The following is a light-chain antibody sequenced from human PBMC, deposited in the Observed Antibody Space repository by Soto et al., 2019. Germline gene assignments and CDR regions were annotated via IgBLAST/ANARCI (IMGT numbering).Light chain of an antibody. Sequence: EFVLTQSPGTLSLSPGERTTLSCRARQSVTSSYLAWYQQKPGQAPRLLIYGASSRATGVPDRFSGSGSGTDFTLTISRLAPEDFAVYYCHQYGNSPRLPFGGGTKVEIK. V-gene: IGKV3-20*01. CDR3: HQYGNSPRLP. J-gene: IGKJ4*01. CDR1: QSVTSSY. CDR2: GAS.